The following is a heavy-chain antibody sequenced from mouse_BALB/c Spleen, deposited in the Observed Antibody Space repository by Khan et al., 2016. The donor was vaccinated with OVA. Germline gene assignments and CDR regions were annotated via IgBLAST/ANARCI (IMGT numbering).Heavy chain of an antibody. CDR3: ARGGKFAY. Sequence: VQLKESGAELVRPGVSVKISCKGSGYTFTDYAMHWVKQSHAKSLEWIGVISTYYGDVDYSQKFKGKATMTVDRSSSTAYMELARLTSEASAIYYCARGGKFAYWGQGTLVTVSA. CDR2: ISTYYGDV. J-gene: IGHJ3*01. D-gene: IGHD1-1*02. CDR1: GYTFTDYA. V-gene: IGHV1S137*01.